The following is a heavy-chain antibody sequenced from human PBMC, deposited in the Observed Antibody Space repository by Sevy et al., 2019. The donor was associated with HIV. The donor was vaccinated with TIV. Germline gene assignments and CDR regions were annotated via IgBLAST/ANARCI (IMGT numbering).Heavy chain of an antibody. J-gene: IGHJ6*02. Sequence: SETLSLTCTVSGDSISGYYWSWIRQPPGKGLEWIGYFYYSASTNYNPSLKSRVTISVDTTKNQVSLKVRSLTAADPAVYYCARGIAAPRGMDVWGQGTTVTVSS. D-gene: IGHD6-13*01. CDR3: ARGIAAPRGMDV. CDR1: GDSISGYY. CDR2: FYYSAST. V-gene: IGHV4-59*01.